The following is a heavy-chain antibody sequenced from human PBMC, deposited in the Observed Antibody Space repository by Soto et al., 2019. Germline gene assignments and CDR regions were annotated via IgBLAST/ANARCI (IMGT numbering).Heavy chain of an antibody. CDR3: ARDAVTTVTTSYTSNPGLMNWFDP. D-gene: IGHD4-4*01. CDR2: ISSSSSYI. Sequence: EVQLVESGGGLVKPGGSLRLSCAASGFTFSSYSMNWVRQAPGKGLEWVSSISSSSSYIYYADSVKGRFTISRDNAYMSLYLQMNSLRAEDTAVYYCARDAVTTVTTSYTSNPGLMNWFDPWGQGTLVTVSS. CDR1: GFTFSSYS. J-gene: IGHJ5*02. V-gene: IGHV3-21*01.